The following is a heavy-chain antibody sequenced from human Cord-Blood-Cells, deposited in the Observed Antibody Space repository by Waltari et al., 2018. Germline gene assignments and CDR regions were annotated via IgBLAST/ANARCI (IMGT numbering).Heavy chain of an antibody. J-gene: IGHJ4*02. CDR2: MNPNSGNT. CDR1: GYTFTSYD. CDR3: ARGAGPVAGADY. V-gene: IGHV1-8*01. D-gene: IGHD6-19*01. Sequence: QVQLVQSGAEVKKPGASVKVSCKASGYTFTSYDINWVRQATGQGLEWMGWMNPNSGNTDYAQKLQGRVTMNRNTSISTSSMELGRLRSEDATVYYCARGAGPVAGADYCGQGTLVTVSS.